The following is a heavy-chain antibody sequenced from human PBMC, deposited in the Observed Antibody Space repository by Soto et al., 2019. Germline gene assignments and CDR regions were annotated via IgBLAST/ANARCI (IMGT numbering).Heavy chain of an antibody. D-gene: IGHD2-21*02. CDR3: AKILQLGDSAHYYYGMDV. CDR2: ISYDGSNK. J-gene: IGHJ6*02. V-gene: IGHV3-30*18. CDR1: GFTFSSYG. Sequence: QVQLVESGGGMVQPGRSLRLSCAASGFTFSSYGMHWVRQAPGKGLEWVAVISYDGSNKYYADSVKGRFTISRDNSKNMLSLQMNSLRAEDTAVYYCAKILQLGDSAHYYYGMDVWGQGATVTVSS.